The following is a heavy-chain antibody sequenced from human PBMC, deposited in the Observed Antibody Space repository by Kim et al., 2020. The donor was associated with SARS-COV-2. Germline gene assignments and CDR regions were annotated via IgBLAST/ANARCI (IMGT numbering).Heavy chain of an antibody. D-gene: IGHD1-1*01. CDR2: MNPNSGNT. V-gene: IGHV1-8*01. Sequence: ASVKVSCKASGYTFTSYDINWVRQATGQGLEWMGWMNPNSGNTGYAQKFQGRVTMTRNTSISTAYMELSSLRSEDTAVYYCARGRNEWKWQAIDYWGQGTLVTVSS. CDR1: GYTFTSYD. J-gene: IGHJ4*02. CDR3: ARGRNEWKWQAIDY.